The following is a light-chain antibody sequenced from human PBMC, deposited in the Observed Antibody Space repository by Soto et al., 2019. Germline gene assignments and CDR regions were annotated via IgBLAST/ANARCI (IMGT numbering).Light chain of an antibody. J-gene: IGKJ4*01. CDR3: QQANSFPLT. CDR1: QGISHW. V-gene: IGKV1-12*01. CDR2: AAS. Sequence: DIQMTQSPSSVSASVGDRVTSTCRASQGISHWLAWYQQKPGKAPQLLIYAASSLQSGVPSRFTGSGSGTDFTLTISGLQPEDLATYYCQQANSFPLTFGGGTKVEIK.